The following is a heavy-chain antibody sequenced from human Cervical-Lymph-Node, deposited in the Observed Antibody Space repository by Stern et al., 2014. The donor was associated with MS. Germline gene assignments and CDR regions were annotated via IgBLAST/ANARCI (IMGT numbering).Heavy chain of an antibody. Sequence: DQLVESGAEVKQPGASVKVSCKASGYTFTNYAMHWVRQAPGQRLEWVGWINPGNGNTKYSQKIQDRVTITTDTSATTAYMYYCARGNDRGSGWSFVWFDPWGQGTLVTVSS. V-gene: IGHV1-3*01. CDR2: INPGNGNT. D-gene: IGHD6-19*01. CDR1: GYTFTNYA. CDR3: VWFDP. J-gene: IGHJ5*02.